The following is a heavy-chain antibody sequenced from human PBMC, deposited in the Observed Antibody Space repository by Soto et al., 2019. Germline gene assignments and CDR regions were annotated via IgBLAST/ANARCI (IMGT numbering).Heavy chain of an antibody. CDR1: GFTVGDSY. D-gene: IGHD3-10*01. J-gene: IGHJ4*01. Sequence: GGSLRLSCAASGFTVGDSYLNWFRQAPGKGLEWVSVIYRSGSTYYADSVKGRFSISRDTSKNTLYLQMNSLRADDTAVYYCARGFQNSFGYWGLGTLVTVSS. CDR2: IYRSGST. V-gene: IGHV3-53*01. CDR3: ARGFQNSFGY.